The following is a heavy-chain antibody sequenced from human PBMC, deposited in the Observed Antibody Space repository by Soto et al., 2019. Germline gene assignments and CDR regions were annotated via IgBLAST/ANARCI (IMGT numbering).Heavy chain of an antibody. CDR3: AKSSFGGVIVMPGDFDY. CDR2: ISGSGGST. Sequence: GSLRLSCAASEFTFRSYAMSWVRQAPGKGLEWVSAISGSGGSTHYADSVKGRFTISRDNSKNTLYLQMNSLRAEDTAVYYCAKSSFGGVIVMPGDFDYWGQGTLVTVSS. V-gene: IGHV3-23*01. J-gene: IGHJ4*02. CDR1: EFTFRSYA. D-gene: IGHD3-16*02.